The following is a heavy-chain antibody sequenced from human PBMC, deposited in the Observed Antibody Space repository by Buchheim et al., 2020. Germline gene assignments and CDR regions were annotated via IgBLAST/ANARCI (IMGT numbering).Heavy chain of an antibody. Sequence: QVQLVQSGAEVKKPGASVKASCKASGYTFTSSYMHWVRQAPGQGLEWMGMINPNGGSTIYAQRFQGRVTITRDTSTTTVYMELSSLRSEDTAVYYWARGYSSAWPTGEDWFDPWGQGTL. CDR3: ARGYSSAWPTGEDWFDP. D-gene: IGHD6-19*01. CDR1: GYTFTSSY. J-gene: IGHJ5*02. V-gene: IGHV1-46*03. CDR2: INPNGGST.